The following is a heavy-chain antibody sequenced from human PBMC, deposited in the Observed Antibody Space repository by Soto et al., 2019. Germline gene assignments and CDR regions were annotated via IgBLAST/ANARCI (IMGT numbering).Heavy chain of an antibody. J-gene: IGHJ5*02. CDR3: ATYPGGSSSWYGWFDP. D-gene: IGHD6-13*01. CDR2: ISAYNGNT. V-gene: IGHV1-18*01. Sequence: GASVKVSCKASGYTFTSYGISWVRQAPGQGLEWMGWISAYNGNTNYAQKLQGRVTMTTDTSTSTAYMELRSLRSEDTAVYYCATYPGGSSSWYGWFDPWGQGTLVTVSS. CDR1: GYTFTSYG.